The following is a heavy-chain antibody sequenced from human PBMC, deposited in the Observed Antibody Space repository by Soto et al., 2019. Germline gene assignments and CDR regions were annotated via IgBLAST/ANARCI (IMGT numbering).Heavy chain of an antibody. CDR1: GGSISSYY. CDR2: LYTSGST. Sequence: QVQLQESGPGLVKPSETLSLTCTVSGGSISSYYWSWIRQPAGKGLEWTGRLYTSGSTNYNPSLKSRVTMSVDTSKNQFSLKLSSVTAADTAVYYCARDSGVSSGYYYVVGWFDPWGQGTLVTVSS. V-gene: IGHV4-4*07. CDR3: ARDSGVSSGYYYVVGWFDP. J-gene: IGHJ5*02. D-gene: IGHD3-22*01.